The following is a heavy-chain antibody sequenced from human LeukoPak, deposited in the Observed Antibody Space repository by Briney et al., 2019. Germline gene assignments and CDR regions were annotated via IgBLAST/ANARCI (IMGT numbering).Heavy chain of an antibody. CDR1: GGSISSYY. V-gene: IGHV4-59*01. Sequence: SETLSLTXTVSGGSISSYYWSWIRQPPGKGLEWLGYIYYSGSTNYNPSLKSRVTISVDTSKNQFSLKLSSVTAADTAVYYCAKALGPDAFDIWGQGTMVTVSS. J-gene: IGHJ3*02. CDR3: AKALGPDAFDI. CDR2: IYYSGST.